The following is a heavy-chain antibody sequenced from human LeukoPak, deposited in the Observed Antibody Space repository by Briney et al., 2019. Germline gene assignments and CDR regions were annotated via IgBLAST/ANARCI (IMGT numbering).Heavy chain of an antibody. CDR1: GGSISSYY. V-gene: IGHV4-59*01. CDR3: ARDGSFYGMDV. J-gene: IGHJ6*02. Sequence: SETLSLTCTVSGGSISSYYWSWIRQPPGKGLESIGYIYYSGSTNYNPSLKSRVTISVDTSKNQFSLKLSSVTAADTAVYYCARDGSFYGMDVWGQGTTVTVSS. CDR2: IYYSGST. D-gene: IGHD3-10*01.